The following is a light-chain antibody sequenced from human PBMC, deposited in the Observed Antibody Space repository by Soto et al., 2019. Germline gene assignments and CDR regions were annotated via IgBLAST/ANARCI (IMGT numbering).Light chain of an antibody. CDR1: SSDVGGYNY. CDR2: EVS. CDR3: SSYTSSSTVV. V-gene: IGLV2-14*01. J-gene: IGLJ2*01. Sequence: QYALTQPASVSGSPGQSITISCTGTSSDVGGYNYVSWYQQHPGKAPKLMIYEVSNRPSGVSNRFSGCKSGNTASLTISGLQAEDEADYYCSSYTSSSTVVFGGGTKVTVL.